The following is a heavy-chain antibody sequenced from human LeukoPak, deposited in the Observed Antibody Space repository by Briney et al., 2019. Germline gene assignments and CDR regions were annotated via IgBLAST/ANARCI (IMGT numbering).Heavy chain of an antibody. CDR3: TGDWDHSGFDS. V-gene: IGHV3-74*01. D-gene: IGHD1-26*01. J-gene: IGHJ5*01. CDR1: GLTFSRYY. Sequence: PGGSLRLSCAASGLTFSRYYRHWVRQAPGKGLVWVARINDVGSDRIYADSVKGRFTIARDNAKNTLYLQMNSLRADAPAMYSCTGDWDHSGFDSWGQGTLATVSS. CDR2: INDVGSDR.